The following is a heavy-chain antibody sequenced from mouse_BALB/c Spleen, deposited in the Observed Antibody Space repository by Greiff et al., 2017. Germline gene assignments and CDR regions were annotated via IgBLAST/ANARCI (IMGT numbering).Heavy chain of an antibody. D-gene: IGHD2-1*01. J-gene: IGHJ4*01. V-gene: IGHV6-3*01. CDR2: IRLKSDNYAT. CDR1: GFTFSSYW. CDR3: TAYGNYDAMDY. Sequence: EVKVVESGGGLVQPGGSMKLSCVASGFTFSSYWMSWVRQSPEKGLEWVAEIRLKSDNYATHYAESVKGKFTISRDDSKSRLYLQMNSLRAEDTVIYYCTAYGNYDAMDYWGQGTSVTVSS.